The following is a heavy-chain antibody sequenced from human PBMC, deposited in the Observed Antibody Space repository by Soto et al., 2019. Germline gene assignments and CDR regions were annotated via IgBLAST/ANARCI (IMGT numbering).Heavy chain of an antibody. V-gene: IGHV4-30-2*01. Sequence: SETLSLTCVVAGGPVSGDGLCWSWIRHLPGKGLEWIANVYHTGTTYYNPSLKSRVTISVDRSKNQFSLKLSSVTAADTAVYYCARGGGSYYYYGMDVWGQGTTVTVSS. CDR1: GGPVSGDGLC. CDR3: ARGGGSYYYYGMDV. D-gene: IGHD2-15*01. CDR2: VYHTGTT. J-gene: IGHJ6*02.